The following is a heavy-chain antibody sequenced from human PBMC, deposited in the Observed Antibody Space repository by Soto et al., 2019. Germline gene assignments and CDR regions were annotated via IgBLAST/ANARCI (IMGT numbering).Heavy chain of an antibody. CDR2: IWYDGSNK. Sequence: GGSLRLSCAASGFTFSSYGMHWVRQAPGKGLEWVAVIWYDGSNKYYADSVKGRFTISRDNSKNTLYLQMNSLRAEDTAVYYCAREGYYYDSSGYSNYYGMDVWGQGTTVTVSS. J-gene: IGHJ6*02. D-gene: IGHD3-22*01. CDR1: GFTFSSYG. CDR3: AREGYYYDSSGYSNYYGMDV. V-gene: IGHV3-33*01.